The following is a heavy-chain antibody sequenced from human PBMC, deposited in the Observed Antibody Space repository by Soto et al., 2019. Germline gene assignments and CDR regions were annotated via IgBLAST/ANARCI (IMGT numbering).Heavy chain of an antibody. D-gene: IGHD6-13*01. J-gene: IGHJ4*02. V-gene: IGHV4-4*07. CDR2: IYSDGST. CDR3: ARMRAAGPFDY. CDR1: GGSIIGYY. Sequence: SATLSLTCTASGGSIIGYYWSCIRQPAGKGLEWIGRIYSDGSTNYHPSLKSRVTMSVDTSKNQFSLKLTTMTAADTAMYYCARMRAAGPFDYWGQGTLVTVSS.